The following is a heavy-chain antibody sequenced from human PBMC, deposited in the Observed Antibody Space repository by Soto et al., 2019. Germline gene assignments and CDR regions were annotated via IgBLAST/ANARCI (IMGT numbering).Heavy chain of an antibody. D-gene: IGHD2-15*01. V-gene: IGHV3-23*01. J-gene: IGHJ5*02. Sequence: EVQLLESGGGLVQPGGSLRLSCAASGFIFSTSAMSWVRQAPGKGLEWVSGISGPGGTTYYADSVKDRFTISRDNSKSTLYLHMRSLRADDSAVYYCAKDPSGPYCSGGGCSSWGQGSLVTVSS. CDR2: ISGPGGTT. CDR1: GFIFSTSA. CDR3: AKDPSGPYCSGGGCSS.